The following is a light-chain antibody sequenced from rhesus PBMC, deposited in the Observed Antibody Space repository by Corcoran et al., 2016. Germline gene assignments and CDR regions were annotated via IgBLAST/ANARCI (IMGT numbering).Light chain of an antibody. J-gene: IGKJ1*01. Sequence: DIQMTQSPSSLSASVGDTVTITCRASQGISSWLAWYQQKPGKAPKFLIYKASRLQSGVPSRFSGSGSWTDFTLTISSLQSEYFATYYCQQYSSRPRTFGQGTKVEIK. CDR2: KAS. CDR3: QQYSSRPRT. CDR1: QGISSW. V-gene: IGKV1-22*01.